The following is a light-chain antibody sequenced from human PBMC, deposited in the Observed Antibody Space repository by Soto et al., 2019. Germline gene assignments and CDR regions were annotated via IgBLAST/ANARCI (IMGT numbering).Light chain of an antibody. V-gene: IGKV1-8*01. CDR1: QVINSY. J-gene: IGKJ1*01. Sequence: AIRLTQSTSSLSASFGDRVTITWRASQVINSYLAWYQQKPGKAPKLLIYAASTLQSGVPSRFSGSGSGTDFTLTISCLQSEDFATYYCQQYYSYPPWTFGQGTKVDIK. CDR2: AAS. CDR3: QQYYSYPPWT.